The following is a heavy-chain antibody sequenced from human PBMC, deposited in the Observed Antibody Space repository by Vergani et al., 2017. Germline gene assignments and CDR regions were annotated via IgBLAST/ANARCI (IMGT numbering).Heavy chain of an antibody. CDR3: ARVYYYESSGYSD. CDR1: GGTFSSYA. CDR2: LIPIFGTA. Sequence: QVQLVQSGAEVKKPGSSVKVSCKASGGTFSSYAISWVRPAPGQGLEWMGGLIPIFGTANYAQKFQGKVTITADESTSTAYMELSSLRSAETAVYYCARVYYYESSGYSDGGQGSLVTVSS. V-gene: IGHV1-69*01. J-gene: IGHJ4*02. D-gene: IGHD3-22*01.